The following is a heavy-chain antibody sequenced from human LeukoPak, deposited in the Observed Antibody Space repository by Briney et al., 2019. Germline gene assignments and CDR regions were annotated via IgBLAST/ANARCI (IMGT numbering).Heavy chain of an antibody. CDR1: GYSFSSYW. CDR3: ARPEEHGDYVHDAFDI. J-gene: IGHJ3*02. D-gene: IGHD4-17*01. V-gene: IGHV5-51*01. Sequence: GESLKVSGKGSGYSFSSYWIGWVRQMPGKGLECMGIIYPGDSDTRYSPSFQGQVTISADKSISTAYLQWSSLKASDTAMYYCARPEEHGDYVHDAFDIWGQGTMVTVSS. CDR2: IYPGDSDT.